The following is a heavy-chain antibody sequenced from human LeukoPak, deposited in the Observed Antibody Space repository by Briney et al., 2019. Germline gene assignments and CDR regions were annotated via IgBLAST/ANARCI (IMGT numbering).Heavy chain of an antibody. Sequence: GGSLRLSCAASGFTFSGYAMKWVRQDPGYGLDWVSGISDTGDNIYYADSVKGRFTISRDNSKNTLYLQMNNLRAEDTAVYYCAKDYPPIVVIDWGQGTLVTVSS. D-gene: IGHD2-21*01. CDR2: ISDTGDNI. V-gene: IGHV3-23*01. CDR3: AKDYPPIVVID. CDR1: GFTFSGYA. J-gene: IGHJ4*02.